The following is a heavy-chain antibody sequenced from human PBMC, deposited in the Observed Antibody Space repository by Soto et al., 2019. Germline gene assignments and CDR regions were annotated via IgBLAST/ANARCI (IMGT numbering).Heavy chain of an antibody. CDR1: GGPISSYY. CDR2: IHNSGSP. V-gene: IGHV4-59*08. J-gene: IGHJ4*02. Sequence: PSETLSLTCTVSGGPISSYYWSWIRQPPGKGLEWIGYIHNSGSPYNNPSLKSRVTISADTSKNQFSLKLTSVTAADTAVYYCARGSTTEKVDSWGQGTLVTVSS. D-gene: IGHD4-17*01. CDR3: ARGSTTEKVDS.